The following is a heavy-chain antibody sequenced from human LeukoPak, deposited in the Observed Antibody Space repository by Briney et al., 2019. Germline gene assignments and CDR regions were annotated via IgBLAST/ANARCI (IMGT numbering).Heavy chain of an antibody. Sequence: GGSLRLSCSASGFTFSSYTMNSVRQAPGKGLEWVSSISSSSSYIYYADSVKGRFTISRDNAKNSLYLQMNSLRAEDTAVYYCAREGLIAAKPYNWYDPWGQGTLVTVSS. CDR1: GFTFSSYT. CDR3: AREGLIAAKPYNWYDP. D-gene: IGHD6-6*01. J-gene: IGHJ5*02. V-gene: IGHV3-21*01. CDR2: ISSSSSYI.